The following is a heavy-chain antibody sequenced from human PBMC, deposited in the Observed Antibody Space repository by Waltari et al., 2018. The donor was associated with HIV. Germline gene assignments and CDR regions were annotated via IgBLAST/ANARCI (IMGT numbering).Heavy chain of an antibody. CDR2: TDPKRGVR. J-gene: IGHJ4*02. V-gene: IGHV1-2*02. CDR3: ARDWGDPLFDY. D-gene: IGHD7-27*01. Sequence: QVQLVQSGAEVKKPGASVKVSCKASGYTFTGYFLHWVRRAPGQGLEWMGWTDPKRGVRQFSQKLEARATRTRDTSSNTAYMELTRQRANGTAVDYWARDWGDPLFDYWGQGALVTVSS. CDR1: GYTFTGYF.